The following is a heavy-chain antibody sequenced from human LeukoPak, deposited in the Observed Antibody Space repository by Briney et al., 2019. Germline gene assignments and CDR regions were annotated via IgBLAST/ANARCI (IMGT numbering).Heavy chain of an antibody. Sequence: APVKVSCKASGYTFTTYAMNWVRQAPGQGLEWMGWINTNTGNPTYAQGFTGRFVFSLDTSVSTAYLQISSLKAEDTAVYYCARGLGNDYGDYYWFDPWGQGTLVTVSS. D-gene: IGHD4-17*01. CDR3: ARGLGNDYGDYYWFDP. CDR2: INTNTGNP. J-gene: IGHJ5*02. V-gene: IGHV7-4-1*02. CDR1: GYTFTTYA.